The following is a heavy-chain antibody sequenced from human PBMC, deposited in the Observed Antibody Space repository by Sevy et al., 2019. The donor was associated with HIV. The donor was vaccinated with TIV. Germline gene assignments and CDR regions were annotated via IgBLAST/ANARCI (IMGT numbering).Heavy chain of an antibody. J-gene: IGHJ5*02. CDR3: AGLKGVVVVTAIIGWFDP. D-gene: IGHD2-21*02. V-gene: IGHV3-23*01. CDR1: GFTFSSYA. Sequence: GGSLRLSCAASGFTFSSYAMSWVRQAPGKGLEWVSAISGSGGSTYYADSMKGRFTISRDNSKNTLYLQMNSLRAEDTAVYYCAGLKGVVVVTAIIGWFDPWGQGTLVTVSS. CDR2: ISGSGGST.